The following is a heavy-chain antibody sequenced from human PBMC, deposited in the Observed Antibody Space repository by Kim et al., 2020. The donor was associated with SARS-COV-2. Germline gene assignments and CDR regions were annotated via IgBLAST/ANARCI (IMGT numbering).Heavy chain of an antibody. V-gene: IGHV1-69*13. D-gene: IGHD3-10*01. CDR2: IIPIFGTA. CDR3: ARDLMVRGVTYYGMDV. J-gene: IGHJ6*02. CDR1: GGTFSSYA. Sequence: SVKVSCKASGGTFSSYAISWVRQAPGQGLEWMGGIIPIFGTANYAQKFQGRVTITADESTSTAYMELSSLRSEDTAVYYCARDLMVRGVTYYGMDVWGQGTTVTVSS.